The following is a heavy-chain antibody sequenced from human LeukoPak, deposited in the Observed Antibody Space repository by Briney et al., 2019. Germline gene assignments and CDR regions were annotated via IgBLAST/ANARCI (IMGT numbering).Heavy chain of an antibody. Sequence: ASVRVSCKATSRISWVRQAPGQGLEWMGWIGTYGGDTYYAQKFQGRTTVTTDTSTSTVYMELRNLRSDDTAVYYCARDLWNFYDDSGYNRDFDSWGQGTLVTVSS. J-gene: IGHJ5*01. V-gene: IGHV1-18*01. CDR3: ARDLWNFYDDSGYNRDFDS. D-gene: IGHD3-22*01. CDR1: TSR. CDR2: IGTYGGDT.